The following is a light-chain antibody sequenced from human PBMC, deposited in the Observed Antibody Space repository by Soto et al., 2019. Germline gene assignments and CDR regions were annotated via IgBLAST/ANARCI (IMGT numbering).Light chain of an antibody. CDR2: GAS. Sequence: EVVLTQSPGTLSLSPGERATLSCRASQSVSSSYLAWYQQKPGQAPRLLIYGASNRATGIPDRFSGSGSGTDFTLTISRLESEDFAMYYCQQYGSSPITFGQGTRLEIK. CDR1: QSVSSSY. J-gene: IGKJ5*01. V-gene: IGKV3-20*01. CDR3: QQYGSSPIT.